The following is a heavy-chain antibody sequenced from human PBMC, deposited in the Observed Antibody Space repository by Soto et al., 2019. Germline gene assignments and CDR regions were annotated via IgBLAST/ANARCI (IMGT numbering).Heavy chain of an antibody. CDR2: IRNDGTVR. Sequence: GGSLRLSCAASGFTFRSYDMHWVRQAPGQGLEWVAVIRNDGTVRNYADSVKGRFTISRDNSKNKLYLEMNSLRAEDTALYYCASKTIDDFDYWGQGTLVTVSS. CDR3: ASKTIDDFDY. CDR1: GFTFRSYD. J-gene: IGHJ4*02. V-gene: IGHV3-33*01. D-gene: IGHD3-3*01.